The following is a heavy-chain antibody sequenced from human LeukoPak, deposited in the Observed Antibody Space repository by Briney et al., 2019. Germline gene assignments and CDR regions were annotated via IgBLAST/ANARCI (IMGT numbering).Heavy chain of an antibody. Sequence: SXKVSCKASGGTFISYAISWVRQAPGQGLEWMGGIIPIFGTANYAQKFQGRVTITADESTSTAYMELSSLRSEDTAVYYCARDLRGLQGSDPWGQGTLVTVSS. CDR2: IIPIFGTA. J-gene: IGHJ5*02. CDR3: ARDLRGLQGSDP. V-gene: IGHV1-69*13. CDR1: GGTFISYA. D-gene: IGHD4-11*01.